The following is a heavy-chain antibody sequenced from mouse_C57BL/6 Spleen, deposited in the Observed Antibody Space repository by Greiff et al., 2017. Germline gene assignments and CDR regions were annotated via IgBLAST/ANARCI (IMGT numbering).Heavy chain of an antibody. CDR1: GYAFSSSW. J-gene: IGHJ3*01. D-gene: IGHD1-1*01. Sequence: VQLQESGPELVKPGASVKISCKASGYAFSSSWMNWVKQRPGKGLEWIGRIYPGDGDTNYNGKFKGKATLTADKSSSTAYMQLSSLTSEDSAVYFCARVLRSWFAYWGRGTLVTVSA. V-gene: IGHV1-82*01. CDR3: ARVLRSWFAY. CDR2: IYPGDGDT.